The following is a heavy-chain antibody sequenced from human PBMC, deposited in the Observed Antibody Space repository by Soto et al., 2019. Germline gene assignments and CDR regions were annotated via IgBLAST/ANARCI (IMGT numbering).Heavy chain of an antibody. CDR3: AKSDGTTRGYYYYMDV. Sequence: EVQLLESGGDLVQPGGSLRLSCAAFGFTFSSYAMNWVRQAPGKGLEWVSAISGSGDSTYYADSVKGRFTISRDNSKNTLYLQMNSLRAEDTAVYYCAKSDGTTRGYYYYMDVWGKGTTGTVSS. D-gene: IGHD1-1*01. J-gene: IGHJ6*03. CDR1: GFTFSSYA. V-gene: IGHV3-23*01. CDR2: ISGSGDST.